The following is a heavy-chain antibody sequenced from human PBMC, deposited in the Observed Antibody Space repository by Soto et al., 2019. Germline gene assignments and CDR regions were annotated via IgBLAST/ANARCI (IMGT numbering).Heavy chain of an antibody. J-gene: IGHJ6*02. V-gene: IGHV3-30*18. CDR3: AKETSGYSSSWSYYYGMDV. Sequence: QVQLVESGGGVVQPGRSLRLSCAASGFTFSHYGMQWVRQAPGKELEWVAVISYDGSNEYYADSVKGRFTISRDNSKNTLYLQMNSLTAEDTAVYYCAKETSGYSSSWSYYYGMDVWGQGTTVTVSS. D-gene: IGHD6-13*01. CDR2: ISYDGSNE. CDR1: GFTFSHYG.